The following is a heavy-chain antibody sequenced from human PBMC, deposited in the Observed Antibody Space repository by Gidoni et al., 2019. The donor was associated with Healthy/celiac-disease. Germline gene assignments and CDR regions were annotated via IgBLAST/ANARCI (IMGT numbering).Heavy chain of an antibody. Sequence: QVQLVQSGAEVKKPGSSVKVSCKASAGTFSSDAISWVRQAPGQGLEWMGGIIPIFGTANYAQKFQGRVTITADKSTSTAYMELSSLRSEDTAVYYCARAAEVGATTYDYYYGMDVWGQGTTVTVSS. V-gene: IGHV1-69*06. J-gene: IGHJ6*02. CDR3: ARAAEVGATTYDYYYGMDV. D-gene: IGHD1-26*01. CDR1: AGTFSSDA. CDR2: IIPIFGTA.